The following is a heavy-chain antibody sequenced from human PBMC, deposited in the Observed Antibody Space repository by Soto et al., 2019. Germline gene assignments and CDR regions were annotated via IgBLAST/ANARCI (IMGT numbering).Heavy chain of an antibody. CDR3: ATDPFSGSYYGFYI. CDR1: GFTFSNAW. D-gene: IGHD1-26*01. J-gene: IGHJ3*02. CDR2: IKRKSYGGTT. Sequence: GGSLRLSCAASGFTFSNAWMNWVRQAPGKGLEWVGRIKRKSYGGTTDYAAPVQGRFIVSRDDSKNTLYLQMQSLRTEDTAVYYCATDPFSGSYYGFYIWGQGTMVTVSS. V-gene: IGHV3-15*01.